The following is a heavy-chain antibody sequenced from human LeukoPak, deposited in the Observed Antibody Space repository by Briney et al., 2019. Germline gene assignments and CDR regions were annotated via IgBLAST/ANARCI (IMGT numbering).Heavy chain of an antibody. J-gene: IGHJ5*02. Sequence: ASVKVSCKASGCTFTGYYMHWVRQAPGQGLEWMGRINPNSGGTNYAQKFQGRVTMTGDTSISTAYMELSRLRSDDTAVYYCAREKRVITFGGADGFDPWGQGALVTVSS. CDR2: INPNSGGT. D-gene: IGHD3-16*01. V-gene: IGHV1-2*06. CDR3: AREKRVITFGGADGFDP. CDR1: GCTFTGYY.